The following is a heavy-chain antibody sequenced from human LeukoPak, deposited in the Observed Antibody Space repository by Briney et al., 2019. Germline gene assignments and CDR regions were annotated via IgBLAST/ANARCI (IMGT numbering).Heavy chain of an antibody. V-gene: IGHV4-39*01. CDR2: IYYSGST. Sequence: PSETLSLTCTVPGGSISSSSYYWGWIRQPPGKGLEWIGSIYYSGSTYYNPSLKSRVTISVDTSKNQFSLKLSSVTAADTAVYYCARYSYGFYFDYWGQGTLVTVSS. CDR3: ARYSYGFYFDY. CDR1: GGSISSSSYY. D-gene: IGHD3-10*01. J-gene: IGHJ4*02.